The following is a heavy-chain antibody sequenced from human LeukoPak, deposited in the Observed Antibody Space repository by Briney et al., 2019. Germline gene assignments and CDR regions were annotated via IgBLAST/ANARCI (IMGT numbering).Heavy chain of an antibody. CDR2: INGDESST. V-gene: IGHV3-74*01. D-gene: IGHD2-15*01. CDR1: AFTFNTYW. J-gene: IGHJ4*02. CDR3: AKGNIVVVVAAYECDY. Sequence: PGGSLRLSCAASAFTFNTYWMHWVRQVPGRGLEWVSRINGDESSTNYADSVKGRFTISRDNSKNTLYLQMNSLRAEDTAVYYCAKGNIVVVVAAYECDYWGQGTLVTVSS.